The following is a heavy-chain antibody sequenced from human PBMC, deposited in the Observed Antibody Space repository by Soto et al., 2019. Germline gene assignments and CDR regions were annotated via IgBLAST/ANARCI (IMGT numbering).Heavy chain of an antibody. CDR2: INPNIGGT. D-gene: IGHD3-10*01. V-gene: IGHV1-2*02. CDR1: GYIFTDNY. Sequence: QVQLVQSGAEVKKPGASVKVSCKASGYIFTDNYLHWVRQAPGQGLEWMGWINPNIGGTNYAQKFQGRVTMTMDTSISTVYMERSSLKSDDPAVYYCTRGGGGYFDYWGRGTLVTVSS. J-gene: IGHJ4*02. CDR3: TRGGGGYFDY.